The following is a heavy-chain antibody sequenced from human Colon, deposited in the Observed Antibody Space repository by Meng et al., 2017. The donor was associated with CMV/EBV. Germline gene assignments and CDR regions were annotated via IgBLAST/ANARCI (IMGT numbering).Heavy chain of an antibody. Sequence: DSISSCDYYCRCLRPSPTKVLAWLGSIYASGSTFYSPPLSSRVVVSVHTSTHQFFLRLTSVTAADTAVYYCASQQGSGSYVDSFHNWGQGILVTVSS. J-gene: IGHJ4*02. CDR1: DSISSCDYY. D-gene: IGHD3-10*01. CDR2: IYASGST. V-gene: IGHV4-30-4*01. CDR3: ASQQGSGSYVDSFHN.